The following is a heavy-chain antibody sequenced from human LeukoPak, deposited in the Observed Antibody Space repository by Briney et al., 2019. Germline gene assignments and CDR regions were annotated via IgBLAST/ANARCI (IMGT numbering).Heavy chain of an antibody. D-gene: IGHD5-18*01. CDR3: ARDLAYSRLDY. J-gene: IGHJ4*02. CDR2: INSDGSST. Sequence: GGSLRLSCAASGFTFSTYWMHWVRQAPGKGLVWVSRINSDGSSTSYADSVKGRFTISRDNAENSLYLQMNSLRVEDTAFYYCARDLAYSRLDYWGQGMLVTVSS. CDR1: GFTFSTYW. V-gene: IGHV3-74*01.